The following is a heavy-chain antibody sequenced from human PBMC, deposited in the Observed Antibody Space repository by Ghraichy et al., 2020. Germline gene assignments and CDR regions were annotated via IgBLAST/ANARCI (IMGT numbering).Heavy chain of an antibody. J-gene: IGHJ6*02. V-gene: IGHV2-70*11. Sequence: QTLSLTCTFSGFSLSTSGMCVSWIRQPPGKALEWLARIDWDDDKYYSTSLKTRLTISKDTSKNQVVLTMTNMDPVDTATYYCARIVRSYYYYGMDVWGQGTTVTVSS. CDR1: GFSLSTSGMC. CDR3: ARIVRSYYYYGMDV. CDR2: IDWDDDK.